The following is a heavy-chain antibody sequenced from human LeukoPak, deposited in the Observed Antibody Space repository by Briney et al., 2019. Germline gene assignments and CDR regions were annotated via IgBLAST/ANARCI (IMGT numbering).Heavy chain of an antibody. CDR3: ARSEPATIYYFDY. CDR2: IYYSGST. D-gene: IGHD1-14*01. Sequence: PSETLSLTCTVSGGSISSSSYYWGWIRQPPGKGLEWIGSIYYSGSTYYNPSLKSRVTISVDTSKNQFSLKLSSVTAADTAVYYCARSEPATIYYFDYWGQGTLVTVSS. CDR1: GGSISSSSYY. V-gene: IGHV4-39*07. J-gene: IGHJ4*02.